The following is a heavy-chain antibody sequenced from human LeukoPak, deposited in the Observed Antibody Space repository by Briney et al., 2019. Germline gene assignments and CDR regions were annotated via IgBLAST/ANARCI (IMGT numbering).Heavy chain of an antibody. J-gene: IGHJ5*02. CDR2: ISGSGGST. CDR3: AKAHGYSSGWYLNPPHAWFDP. Sequence: PGGSLRLSCAASGFTFGSYAMSWVRQAPGKGLEWVSAISGSGGSTYYADSVKGRFTISRDNSKNTLYLQMNSLRAEDTAVYYCAKAHGYSSGWYLNPPHAWFDPWGQGTLVTVSS. D-gene: IGHD6-19*01. V-gene: IGHV3-23*01. CDR1: GFTFGSYA.